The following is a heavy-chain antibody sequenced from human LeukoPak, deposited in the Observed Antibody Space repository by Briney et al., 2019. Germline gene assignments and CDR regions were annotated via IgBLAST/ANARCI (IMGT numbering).Heavy chain of an antibody. D-gene: IGHD1-26*01. CDR1: GGSISSSSYY. CDR2: IYYSGST. Sequence: PSETLSLTCTVSGGSISSSSYYWGWIRQPPGKGLEWIGSIYYSGSTYYNPSLKSRVTISVDTSKNQFSLKLSSVTAADTAVYYCARHGRWYSGSYLYYYYGMDVWGQGTTVTVSS. V-gene: IGHV4-39*01. J-gene: IGHJ6*02. CDR3: ARHGRWYSGSYLYYYYGMDV.